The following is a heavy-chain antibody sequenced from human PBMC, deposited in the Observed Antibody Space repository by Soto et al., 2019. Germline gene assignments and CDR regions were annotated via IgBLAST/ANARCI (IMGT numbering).Heavy chain of an antibody. CDR1: GFTFSSYA. V-gene: IGHV3-30-3*01. Sequence: GGSLRLSCAASGFTFSSYAMHWVRQAPGKGLEWVAVILYDGSNKYYADSVKGRFTISRDNSKNTLYLQMNSLRAEDTAVYYCARDLQNEGIAARLTFDYWGQGTLVTVSS. D-gene: IGHD6-6*01. J-gene: IGHJ4*02. CDR3: ARDLQNEGIAARLTFDY. CDR2: ILYDGSNK.